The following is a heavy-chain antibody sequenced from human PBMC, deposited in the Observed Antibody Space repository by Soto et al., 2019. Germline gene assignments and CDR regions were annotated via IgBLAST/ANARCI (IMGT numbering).Heavy chain of an antibody. V-gene: IGHV3-30*19. CDR3: ARDPKGDFWSGYYSWGPPYYYYGMDV. J-gene: IGHJ6*02. Sequence: GGSLRLSCAASGFTFSSYGMHWVRQAPGKGLEWVAVIWYDGSNKYYADSVKGRFTISRDNSKNTLYLQMNSLRAEDTAVYYCARDPKGDFWSGYYSWGPPYYYYGMDVWGQGTTVTVSS. CDR1: GFTFSSYG. CDR2: IWYDGSNK. D-gene: IGHD3-3*01.